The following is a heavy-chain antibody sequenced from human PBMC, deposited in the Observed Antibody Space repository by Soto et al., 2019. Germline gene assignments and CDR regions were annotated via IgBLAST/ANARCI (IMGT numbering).Heavy chain of an antibody. CDR3: ARGFLYGDYYYYMGV. CDR2: IIPILGIA. CDR1: GGTFSSYT. J-gene: IGHJ6*03. D-gene: IGHD4-17*01. Sequence: QVQLVQSGAEVKKPGSSVKVSCKASGGTFSSYTISWVRQAPGQGLEWMGRIIPILGIANYAQKFQGRVTITADKSTSTAYMELSSLRSEDTAVYYCARGFLYGDYYYYMGVWGKGTTVTVSS. V-gene: IGHV1-69*02.